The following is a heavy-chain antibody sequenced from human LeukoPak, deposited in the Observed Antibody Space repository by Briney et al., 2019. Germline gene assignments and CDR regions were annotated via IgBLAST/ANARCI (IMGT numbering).Heavy chain of an antibody. J-gene: IGHJ3*02. CDR3: AKGTTSAFDI. CDR2: IKQDGSEK. D-gene: IGHD4-17*01. CDR1: GFTFSSYW. V-gene: IGHV3-7*01. Sequence: GGSLRLSCAASGFTFSSYWMSWVRQAPGKGLEWVANIKQDGSEKYYVDSVKGRFTISRDNSKNTLYLQMNSLRAEDTAVYYCAKGTTSAFDIWGQGTMVTVSS.